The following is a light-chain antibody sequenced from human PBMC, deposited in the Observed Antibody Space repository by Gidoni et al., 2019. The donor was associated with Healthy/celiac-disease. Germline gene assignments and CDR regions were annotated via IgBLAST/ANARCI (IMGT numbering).Light chain of an antibody. CDR2: LAS. CDR1: QSLLHSNGYNY. CDR3: MQAVQTPPT. Sequence: DSVLTQSPLSLPVTPGEPASISCRSSQSLLHSNGYNYLAWYLQRPGQSPQVLIYLASNRASGVPDRFSGSGSGTDFTLKISRVEAEDVGVYYCMQAVQTPPTFGQGTKVEIK. V-gene: IGKV2-28*01. J-gene: IGKJ1*01.